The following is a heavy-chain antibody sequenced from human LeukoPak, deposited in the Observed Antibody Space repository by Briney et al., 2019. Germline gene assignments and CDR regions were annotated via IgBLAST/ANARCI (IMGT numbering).Heavy chain of an antibody. D-gene: IGHD6-13*01. CDR3: ARVRAAAVDWLDP. CDR1: GGSFSGYY. CDR2: INHSGST. Sequence: PSETLSLTRAVYGGSFSGYYWSWIRQPPGKGLEWIGEINHSGSTNYNPSLKSRVTISVDTSKNQFSLKLSSVTAADTAVYYCARVRAAAVDWLDPWGQGTLVTVSS. V-gene: IGHV4-34*01. J-gene: IGHJ5*02.